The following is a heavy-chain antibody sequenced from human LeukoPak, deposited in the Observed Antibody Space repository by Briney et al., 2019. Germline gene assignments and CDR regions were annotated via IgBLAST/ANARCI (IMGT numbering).Heavy chain of an antibody. CDR2: FDPEDGET. D-gene: IGHD3-10*01. Sequence: PVASVKVSCKVSGYTLTELSMHWVRQAPGKGLEWMGGFDPEDGETIYAQKFQGRVTMTEDTSTDTAYMELSSLRSEDTAVYYCATRGGYYYGSGSYYSFDYWGQGTLVTVSP. CDR1: GYTLTELS. CDR3: ATRGGYYYGSGSYYSFDY. V-gene: IGHV1-24*01. J-gene: IGHJ4*02.